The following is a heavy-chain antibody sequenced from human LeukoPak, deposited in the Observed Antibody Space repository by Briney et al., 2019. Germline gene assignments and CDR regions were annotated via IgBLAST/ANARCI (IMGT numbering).Heavy chain of an antibody. Sequence: ASVKVSCKASGYTFTSYDINWVRQATGQGLEWMGWMNPNSGNTGYAQKFQGRVTMTRNTSISTAYMELSSLRSEDTAVYYCARGGRYCSSTSCSNWFDPWGQGPLVTVSS. CDR3: ARGGRYCSSTSCSNWFDP. V-gene: IGHV1-8*01. J-gene: IGHJ5*02. D-gene: IGHD2-2*01. CDR2: MNPNSGNT. CDR1: GYTFTSYD.